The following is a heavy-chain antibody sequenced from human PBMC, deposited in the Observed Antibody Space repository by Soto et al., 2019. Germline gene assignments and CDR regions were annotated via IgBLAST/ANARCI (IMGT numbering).Heavy chain of an antibody. D-gene: IGHD3-9*01. CDR1: GYTFSDYW. CDR3: ARLPVLRYFDWTHWFDP. J-gene: IGHJ5*02. CDR2: IYPGDSDT. V-gene: IGHV5-51*01. Sequence: PGESLKISCEGSGYTFSDYWIAWVRRMPGKGLEWMGIIYPGDSDTRYSPSFQGQVTISADKSINTAYLQWSSLKASDGAIYYCARLPVLRYFDWTHWFDPWGQGTLVTVSS.